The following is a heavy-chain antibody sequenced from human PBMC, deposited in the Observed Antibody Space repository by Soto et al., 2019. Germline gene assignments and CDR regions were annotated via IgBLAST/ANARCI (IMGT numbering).Heavy chain of an antibody. CDR1: GGTLSSYS. J-gene: IGHJ6*03. V-gene: IGHV1-69*08. CDR3: ARVTGRHDSGGKYMDV. CDR2: IITFVGKA. D-gene: IGHD3-9*01. Sequence: QVQLVQSGPEVKKPGSSVKVSCKTSGGTLSSYSISWVRQAPGQGLEWGGRIITFVGKANVAQQLQGRVTITADRSTDTTYMELRRLTSDDTAVYYCARVTGRHDSGGKYMDVWGTGTTVTVSS.